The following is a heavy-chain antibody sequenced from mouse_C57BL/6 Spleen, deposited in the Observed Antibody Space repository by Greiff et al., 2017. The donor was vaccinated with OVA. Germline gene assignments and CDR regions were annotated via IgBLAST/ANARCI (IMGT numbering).Heavy chain of an antibody. Sequence: VQLQQSGTVLARPGASVKMSCKTSGYTFTSYWMHWVKQRPGQGLEWIGAIYPGNSDTSYNQKFKGKAKLTAATSASTAYMELSSLTNEDSAVYYYTSPYGSTYYFDYWGQGTTLTVSS. J-gene: IGHJ2*01. D-gene: IGHD1-1*01. CDR2: IYPGNSDT. CDR3: TSPYGSTYYFDY. CDR1: GYTFTSYW. V-gene: IGHV1-5*01.